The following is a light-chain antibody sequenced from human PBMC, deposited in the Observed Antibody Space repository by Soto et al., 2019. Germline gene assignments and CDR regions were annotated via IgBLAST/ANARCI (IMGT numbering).Light chain of an antibody. CDR1: SSDVGGYNS. CDR3: SSYTSRTTRV. V-gene: IGLV2-14*03. J-gene: IGLJ1*01. CDR2: DVS. Sequence: QSALTQPASVSGSPGQSITISCTGTSSDVGGYNSVSWYQHHPGKAPKVMIYDVSNRPSGVSNRFSGSKSGNTASLTISELQAEEEADYYCSSYTSRTTRVFGTGTKVTFL.